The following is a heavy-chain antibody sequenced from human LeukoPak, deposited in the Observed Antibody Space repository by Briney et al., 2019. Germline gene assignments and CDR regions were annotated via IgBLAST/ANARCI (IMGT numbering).Heavy chain of an antibody. D-gene: IGHD3-22*01. Sequence: GGSLRLSCAASGFTVSSNYMSWVRQAPGKGLEWVANIKQDGSEKYYVDSVKGRFTISRDNAKNSLYLQMNSLRAEDTAVYYCARGNRPDYYDSSGSSYYFDYWGQGTLVTVSS. J-gene: IGHJ4*02. CDR1: GFTVSSNY. CDR2: IKQDGSEK. CDR3: ARGNRPDYYDSSGSSYYFDY. V-gene: IGHV3-7*01.